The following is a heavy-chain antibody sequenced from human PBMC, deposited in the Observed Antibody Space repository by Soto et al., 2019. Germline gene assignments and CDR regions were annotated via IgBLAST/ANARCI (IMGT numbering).Heavy chain of an antibody. J-gene: IGHJ4*02. Sequence: SETLSLTCTVSGGPISSSTNWWYWVRQPPGKGLEWIGEVHPSAGTNYNPSLRGRVAISIDNSKNQLSLKLTSVTAADTAVYYCARDPYSGDYLLAYWGQGTLVTVSS. CDR2: VHPSAGT. CDR1: GGPISSSTNW. V-gene: IGHV4-4*02. CDR3: ARDPYSGDYLLAY. D-gene: IGHD1-26*01.